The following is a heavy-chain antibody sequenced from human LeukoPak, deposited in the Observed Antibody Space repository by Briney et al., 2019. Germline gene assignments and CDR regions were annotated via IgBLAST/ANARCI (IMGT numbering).Heavy chain of an antibody. V-gene: IGHV4-34*01. Sequence: SETLSLTCAVYGGSLSGDYWSWFRQSPGKGMEWIGEINHSGNTNYNPSLKSRATMSGDTSKNQISLKLSSVTAADTAVYYCARGFGNVRGVTWGQGTLVTVSS. D-gene: IGHD3-10*01. J-gene: IGHJ5*02. CDR1: GGSLSGDY. CDR3: ARGFGNVRGVT. CDR2: INHSGNT.